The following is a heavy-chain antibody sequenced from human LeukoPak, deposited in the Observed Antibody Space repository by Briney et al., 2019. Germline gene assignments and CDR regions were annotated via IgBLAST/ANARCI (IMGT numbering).Heavy chain of an antibody. V-gene: IGHV4-31*03. J-gene: IGHJ4*02. Sequence: SETLSLTCTVSGGSISSGGYYWSWIRQHPGKGLEWIGYIYYSGSTYYNPSLKSRVTISVDTSKNQFSLKLSPVTAADTAVYYCARLREEDQFDYWGQGTLVTVSS. CDR1: GGSISSGGYY. CDR2: IYYSGST. CDR3: ARLREEDQFDY.